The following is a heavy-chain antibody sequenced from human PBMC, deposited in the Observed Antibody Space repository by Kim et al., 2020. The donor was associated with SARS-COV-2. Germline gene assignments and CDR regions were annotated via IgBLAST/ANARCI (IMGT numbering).Heavy chain of an antibody. D-gene: IGHD3-9*01. J-gene: IGHJ3*02. CDR3: ARRRDWAFDI. Sequence: SPPSHTSRVTISVDTSKNQFSLKLSSVTAADTAVYYCARRRDWAFDIWGQGTMVTVSS. V-gene: IGHV4-59*08.